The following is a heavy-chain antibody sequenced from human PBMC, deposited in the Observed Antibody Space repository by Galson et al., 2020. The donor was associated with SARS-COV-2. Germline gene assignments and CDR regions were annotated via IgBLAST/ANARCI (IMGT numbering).Heavy chain of an antibody. V-gene: IGHV3-30*18. CDR2: IFPDGSNE. D-gene: IGHD6-13*01. CDR3: GKDRWTRQQLGLVDY. J-gene: IGHJ4*02. Sequence: GSLSLSCAASGFAFSTYGMHWARQAPGKGLEWVALIFPDGSNEYYADSVKGRFTISRDNSKNTLYMQMNSPRAEDTAVYYCGKDRWTRQQLGLVDYWGQGALVTVSS. CDR1: GFAFSTYG.